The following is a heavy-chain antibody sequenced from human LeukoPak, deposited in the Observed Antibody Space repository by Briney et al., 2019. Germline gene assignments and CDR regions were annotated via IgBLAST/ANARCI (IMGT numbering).Heavy chain of an antibody. D-gene: IGHD3-10*01. CDR3: ARGGRGFGELLYADV. CDR2: ISAYNGNT. CDR1: GYTFTSYG. V-gene: IGHV1-18*01. J-gene: IGHJ6*04. Sequence: GASVKVSCKGSGYTFTSYGISWVRQAPGQGQEGMGWISAYNGNTNYAQKLQGRVTITTDTSKSTDYMELRSLGSDDTAVYYCARGGRGFGELLYADVWGKGTTVTVSS.